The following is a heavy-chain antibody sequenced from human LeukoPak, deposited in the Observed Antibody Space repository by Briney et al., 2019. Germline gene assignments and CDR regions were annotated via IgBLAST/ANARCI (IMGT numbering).Heavy chain of an antibody. D-gene: IGHD1-26*01. V-gene: IGHV3-74*01. J-gene: IGHJ4*02. CDR3: ARNSGSNRPVDC. Sequence: GGSLRLSCAASGFTFSSYWMHWVRQAPGKGLVWISGINTDGSTTSYADSVKGRFTISRDNANNTLYLQMNSLRAEVTAVYYCARNSGSNRPVDCWGQGTLVAVSS. CDR1: GFTFSSYW. CDR2: INTDGSTT.